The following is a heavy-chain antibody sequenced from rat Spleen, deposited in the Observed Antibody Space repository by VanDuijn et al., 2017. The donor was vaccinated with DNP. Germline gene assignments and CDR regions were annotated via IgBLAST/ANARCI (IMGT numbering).Heavy chain of an antibody. CDR3: VRPDVYYGLEDWSAN. J-gene: IGHJ3*01. D-gene: IGHD1-6*01. CDR1: GFTFTDFY. CDR2: VSHEGTST. V-gene: IGHV5-22*01. Sequence: EVQLVESGGGLVQPGRSMKLSCTVSGFTFTDFYMAWVRQAPKKGLEWVASVSHEGTSTYYGDSVKGRFTISRDNAKSTLYLQMNSLRSEDTAIYYCVRPDVYYGLEDWSANWGQGTLVTVSS.